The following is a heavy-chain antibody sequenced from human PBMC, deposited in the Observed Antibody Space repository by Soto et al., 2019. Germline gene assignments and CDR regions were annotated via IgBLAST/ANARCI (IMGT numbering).Heavy chain of an antibody. Sequence: EVQLLESGGGLVRPGGSRRLSCAASGCTFRSYPMKWVRQGPGKGLEWVATIGGSGTGFNTDYADSVKGRFVISRDNSKNTVYLQMNSLRAEDTALYYCARVAPYCSTTTCYIDSWGQGTLVTVSS. CDR3: ARVAPYCSTTTCYIDS. D-gene: IGHD2-2*01. CDR1: GCTFRSYP. J-gene: IGHJ4*02. CDR2: IGGSGTGFNT. V-gene: IGHV3-23*01.